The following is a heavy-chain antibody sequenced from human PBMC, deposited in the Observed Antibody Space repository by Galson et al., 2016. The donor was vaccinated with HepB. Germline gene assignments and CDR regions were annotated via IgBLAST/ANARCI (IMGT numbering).Heavy chain of an antibody. Sequence: QSGAEVTKPGESLKISCKGSGSSFTPYWIGWVRQMPGKGLEWMGIVYPDDSRTIYSPSFQGQVTISADKSINTAYLQWSSLKASDTAMYYCASHGGNYLRGIIWNWGQGTLVTVSS. J-gene: IGHJ4*02. CDR2: VYPDDSRT. CDR3: ASHGGNYLRGIIWN. D-gene: IGHD4/OR15-4a*01. V-gene: IGHV5-51*03. CDR1: GSSFTPYW.